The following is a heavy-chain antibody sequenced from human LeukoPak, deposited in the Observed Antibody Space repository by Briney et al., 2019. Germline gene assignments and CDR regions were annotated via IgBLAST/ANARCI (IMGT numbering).Heavy chain of an antibody. CDR2: ISPGGDEV. CDR1: GFIFSDYH. Sequence: PGGSLRLSCAASGFIFSDYHMSWIRQAPGKGLEWVSYISPGGDEVYFADSVKGRLTISRDNAKNSLFLQMSSLTAEDTTVYYCSGGRDIAVAGTAGYFDYWGQGSLVTVSS. D-gene: IGHD6-19*01. CDR3: SGGRDIAVAGTAGYFDY. V-gene: IGHV3-11*01. J-gene: IGHJ4*02.